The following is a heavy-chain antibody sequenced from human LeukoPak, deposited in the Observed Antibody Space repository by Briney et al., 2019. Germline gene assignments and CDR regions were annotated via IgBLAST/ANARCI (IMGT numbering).Heavy chain of an antibody. Sequence: GGSLRLSCAASGFTFSSYRMNWVRQAPGKGLEWVSYISSSSSTIYYADSVKGRFTISRDNSKNTLYLQMNSLRAEDTAVYYCAKSGLNRFDYWGQGTLVTVSS. CDR1: GFTFSSYR. CDR3: AKSGLNRFDY. D-gene: IGHD2-15*01. V-gene: IGHV3-48*01. CDR2: ISSSSSTI. J-gene: IGHJ4*02.